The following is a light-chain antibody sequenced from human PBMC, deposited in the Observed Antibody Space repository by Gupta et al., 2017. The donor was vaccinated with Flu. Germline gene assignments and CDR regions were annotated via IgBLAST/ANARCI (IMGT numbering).Light chain of an antibody. CDR2: KTS. J-gene: IGKJ1*01. Sequence: PSTLSASVRDRVTITCRASETFSTWVAWYQYKAVIVPRLLIYKTSILESGVPSRFSASGSGTDFTLTIISLQPDDFRTYYCQQYYSFLSRFAQGT. CDR3: QQYYSFLSR. V-gene: IGKV1-5*03. CDR1: ETFSTW.